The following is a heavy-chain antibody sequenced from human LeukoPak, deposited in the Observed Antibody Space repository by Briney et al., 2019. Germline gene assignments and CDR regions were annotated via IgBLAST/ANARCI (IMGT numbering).Heavy chain of an antibody. Sequence: ASVKVSCKASGYTFTSYGISWVRQAPGQGLEWMGWISAYNGNTNYAQKFQGRVTMTTDTSTSTAYMELRSLRSDDTAVYYCARPRVYNWNDNYYYGMDVWGKGTTVTVSS. J-gene: IGHJ6*04. CDR2: ISAYNGNT. CDR3: ARPRVYNWNDNYYYGMDV. CDR1: GYTFTSYG. V-gene: IGHV1-18*04. D-gene: IGHD1-1*01.